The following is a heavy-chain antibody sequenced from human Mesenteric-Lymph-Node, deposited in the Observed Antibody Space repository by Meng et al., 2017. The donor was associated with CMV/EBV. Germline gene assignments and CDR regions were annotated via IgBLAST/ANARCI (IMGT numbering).Heavy chain of an antibody. CDR2: FHSNGNT. Sequence: TVSGGPISTSGHCWGWVRQPPGKGLEWIGGFHSNGNTYHNPSLTSRVTVSKDTSKNHFSLNLSSVTAADTAVYYCARLPTGYPNWFDLWGQGILVTVSS. V-gene: IGHV4-39*02. D-gene: IGHD3-9*01. J-gene: IGHJ5*02. CDR3: ARLPTGYPNWFDL. CDR1: GGPISTSGHC.